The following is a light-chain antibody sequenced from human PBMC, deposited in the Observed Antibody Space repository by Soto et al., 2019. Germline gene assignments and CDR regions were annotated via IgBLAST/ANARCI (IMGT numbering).Light chain of an antibody. CDR3: QQIYSTRPVT. J-gene: IGKJ3*01. Sequence: DIQMTQSPSSLSASVGDRVTVTCRASQSISKYVNWYQQKPGKAPQLLIYGASNLQSGVPSRFSGSGSGTDFTLTISSLQPEDFATYYCQQIYSTRPVTFGPGTKVDIK. V-gene: IGKV1-39*01. CDR1: QSISKY. CDR2: GAS.